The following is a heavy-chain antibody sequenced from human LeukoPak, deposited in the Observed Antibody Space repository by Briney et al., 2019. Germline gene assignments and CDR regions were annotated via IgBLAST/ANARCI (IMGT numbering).Heavy chain of an antibody. V-gene: IGHV5-51*01. CDR3: ARRVDTAMVYYVDY. Sequence: GESLKISCKGSGYSFTSYWIGWVRQMPGKDLNWLGIIYPGSPDTRYSPSFQGQVTTSADESISTAYLQWSSLKASDTAMYYCARRVDTAMVYYVDYWGQGTLVTVSS. CDR1: GYSFTSYW. J-gene: IGHJ4*02. D-gene: IGHD5-18*01. CDR2: IYPGSPDT.